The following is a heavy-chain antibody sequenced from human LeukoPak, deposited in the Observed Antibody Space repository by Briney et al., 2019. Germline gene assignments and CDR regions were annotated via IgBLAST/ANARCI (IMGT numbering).Heavy chain of an antibody. Sequence: PSETLSLTCAVYGGSFSGYFWSWIRQPPGKGLEWIGEINHSGSTNYNPSLKSRVTISVDTSKNQFSLKLSSVTAADTAVYYCARGTRRTAMVKGDWFDPWGQGTLVTVSS. CDR2: INHSGST. V-gene: IGHV4-34*01. J-gene: IGHJ5*02. CDR3: ARGTRRTAMVKGDWFDP. CDR1: GGSFSGYF. D-gene: IGHD5-18*01.